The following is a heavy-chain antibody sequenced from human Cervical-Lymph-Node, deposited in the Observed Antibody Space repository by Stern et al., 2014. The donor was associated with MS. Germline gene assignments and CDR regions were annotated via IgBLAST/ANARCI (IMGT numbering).Heavy chain of an antibody. Sequence: EVQLVESGGGLVQPGRSLRLSCAASGFTFADHAMHWVRQAPGKGLEWGSGIHWSGGNTWYADVVEGRFTISRDNAKNSLYLQINSLRVEDTAFYYCAKDINDYWSGPADYWGQGTLVTVSS. CDR3: AKDINDYWSGPADY. V-gene: IGHV3-9*01. D-gene: IGHD3-3*01. J-gene: IGHJ4*02. CDR1: GFTFADHA. CDR2: IHWSGGNT.